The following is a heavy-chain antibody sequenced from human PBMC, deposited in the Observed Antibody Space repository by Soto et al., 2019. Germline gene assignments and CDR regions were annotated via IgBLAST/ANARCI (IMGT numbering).Heavy chain of an antibody. V-gene: IGHV1-18*01. CDR2: ISAYNGNK. CDR1: GYTFSSYG. J-gene: IGHJ4*02. Sequence: QVQLVQSGPEVKKPGASVKVSCKASGYTFSSYGISWVRQAPGQGLEWMGGISAYNGNKNYAQKLQGRVTMTTDKATSTADMDLRSLRSDDTAVYYCARDGPPLDYWGQGTLVTVSS. CDR3: ARDGPPLDY.